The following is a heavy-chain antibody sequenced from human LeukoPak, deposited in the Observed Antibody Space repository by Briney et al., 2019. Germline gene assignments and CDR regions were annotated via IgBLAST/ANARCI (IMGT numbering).Heavy chain of an antibody. Sequence: GGSLRLSCAASGFTFSSYAMSWVRQAPGKGLEWVSAISGSGGSTYYADSVKGRFTISRDNSENTLYLQMNSLRAEDTAVYYCAKGRAYYYGSDSYNWFDPWGQGTLVTVSS. CDR3: AKGRAYYYGSDSYNWFDP. J-gene: IGHJ5*02. V-gene: IGHV3-23*01. CDR2: ISGSGGST. CDR1: GFTFSSYA. D-gene: IGHD3-10*01.